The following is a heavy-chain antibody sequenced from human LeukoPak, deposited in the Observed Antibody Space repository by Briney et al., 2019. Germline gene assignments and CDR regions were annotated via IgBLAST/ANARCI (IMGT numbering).Heavy chain of an antibody. CDR2: ISSSSSYI. CDR3: AREVGQSLDYYYYGMDV. D-gene: IGHD4-11*01. V-gene: IGHV3-21*01. CDR1: GFTFSSYS. J-gene: IGHJ6*04. Sequence: PGGSLRLSCAASGFTFSSYSMNWVRQAPGKGLEWVSSISSSSSYIYYAYSVKGRFTIFRDNAKNSLYLQMNSLRAEDTAVYYCAREVGQSLDYYYYGMDVWGKGTTVTVSS.